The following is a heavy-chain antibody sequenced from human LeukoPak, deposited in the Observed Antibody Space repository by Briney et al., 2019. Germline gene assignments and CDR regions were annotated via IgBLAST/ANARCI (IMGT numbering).Heavy chain of an antibody. CDR3: GKDSYVGVNWFDH. V-gene: IGHV3-23*01. CDR1: GFTFRSNS. Sequence: GGSLRLSCAASGFTFRSNSMSGVRQAPGEGREWVSSISGSGGRTLYADSVKGRFNISRENSKNMVYLEMNSLRVEYTAVYYCGKDSYVGVNWFDHRGQGTLVTVSS. CDR2: ISGSGGRT. J-gene: IGHJ5*02. D-gene: IGHD1-26*01.